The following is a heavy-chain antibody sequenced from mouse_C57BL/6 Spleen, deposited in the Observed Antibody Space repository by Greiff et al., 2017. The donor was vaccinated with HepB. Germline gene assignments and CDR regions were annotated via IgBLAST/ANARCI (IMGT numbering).Heavy chain of an antibody. CDR1: GFNIKDDY. CDR3: TANWDEGAYYFDY. Sequence: EVQLQQSGAELVRPGASVKLSCTASGFNIKDDYMHWVKQRPEQGLEWIGWIDPENGDTEYASKFQGKATITADTSSNTAYLQLSSLTSEDTAVYYCTANWDEGAYYFDYWGQGTTLTVSS. J-gene: IGHJ2*01. V-gene: IGHV14-4*01. D-gene: IGHD4-1*01. CDR2: IDPENGDT.